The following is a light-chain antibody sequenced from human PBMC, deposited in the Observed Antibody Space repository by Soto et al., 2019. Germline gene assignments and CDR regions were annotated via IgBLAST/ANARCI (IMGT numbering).Light chain of an antibody. J-gene: IGKJ2*01. CDR3: QQYCSSTRT. V-gene: IGKV3-20*01. Sequence: EIVLTQSPGTLSLSPGERATLSCRASQSVSSSYLAWYQQKPGQAPRLLIYGASSRATGIPDRFSGSESGTDFTLTISRLEPEAFAVYYCQQYCSSTRTFGQGTKLEIK. CDR1: QSVSSSY. CDR2: GAS.